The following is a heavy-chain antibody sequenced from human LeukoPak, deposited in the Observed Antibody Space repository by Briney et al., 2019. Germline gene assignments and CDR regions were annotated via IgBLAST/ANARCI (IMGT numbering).Heavy chain of an antibody. D-gene: IGHD2-2*01. CDR2: ISYDGSNK. Sequence: GGSLRLSCAASGFTFSSYAMHWVRQAPGKGLEWVAVISYDGSNKYYADSVKGRFTISRDNSKNTLYLQMNSLRAEDTAVYYCARERPAAMPDYWGQGTLVTVSS. J-gene: IGHJ4*02. V-gene: IGHV3-30*04. CDR3: ARERPAAMPDY. CDR1: GFTFSSYA.